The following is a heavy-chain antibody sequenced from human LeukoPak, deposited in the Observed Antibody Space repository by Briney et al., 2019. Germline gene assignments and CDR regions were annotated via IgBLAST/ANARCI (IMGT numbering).Heavy chain of an antibody. Sequence: GESLKISCKGSGYSFTSYWIGWVRQMPVKGLEWMGIIYPGDSDTRYSPSFQGQVTISADKSISTAYLQWSSLKASDTAMYYCARHNGGGYYYYYMDVWGKGTTVTVSS. CDR3: ARHNGGGYYYYYMDV. CDR1: GYSFTSYW. V-gene: IGHV5-51*01. D-gene: IGHD2-8*01. J-gene: IGHJ6*03. CDR2: IYPGDSDT.